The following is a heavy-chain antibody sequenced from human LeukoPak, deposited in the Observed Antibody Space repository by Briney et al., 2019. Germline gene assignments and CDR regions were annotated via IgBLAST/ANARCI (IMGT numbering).Heavy chain of an antibody. V-gene: IGHV3-30*01. CDR3: ARDGGSYDGDY. J-gene: IGHJ4*02. D-gene: IGHD1-26*01. Sequence: GGSLRLSCAASGFTFSSYAMHWGRQAPGKGLEWVSVISYDGSNKYYADSVKGRFTISRDNSKNTLYLQMNSLRAEDTAVYYRARDGGSYDGDYWGQGTLVTVSS. CDR2: ISYDGSNK. CDR1: GFTFSSYA.